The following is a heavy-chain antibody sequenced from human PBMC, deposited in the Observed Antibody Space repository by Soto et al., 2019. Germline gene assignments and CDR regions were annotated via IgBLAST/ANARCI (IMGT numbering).Heavy chain of an antibody. Sequence: QVQLVESGGGVVQPGRSLRLSCAASGFIFSSYGMHWVRQAPGKGLEWVALIWHDGSSGYYADSVKGRFTISRDNSRNTLYLDMNSLRVDDTAVYYCARGPVAGISGCDFWGQGTLVTVSS. D-gene: IGHD3-3*02. CDR3: ARGPVAGISGCDF. J-gene: IGHJ4*02. CDR2: IWHDGSSG. CDR1: GFIFSSYG. V-gene: IGHV3-33*08.